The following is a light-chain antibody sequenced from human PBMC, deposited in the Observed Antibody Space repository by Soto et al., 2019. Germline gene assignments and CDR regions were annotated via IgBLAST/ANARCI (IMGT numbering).Light chain of an antibody. Sequence: QSVLTQPPSVSAAPGQRVTISCSGSNSNIGSNHVSWYQQLPGTATTLVLYDNNDPPPRIPDRFSGSKSGTSANLGITGLQTGDEADYYCRTWDGSLSAYVFGTGTTLTVL. V-gene: IGLV1-51*01. J-gene: IGLJ1*01. CDR1: NSNIGSNH. CDR2: DNN. CDR3: RTWDGSLSAYV.